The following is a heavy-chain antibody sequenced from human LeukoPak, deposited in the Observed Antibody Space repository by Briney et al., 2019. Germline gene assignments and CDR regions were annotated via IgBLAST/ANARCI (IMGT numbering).Heavy chain of an antibody. V-gene: IGHV4-38-2*02. Sequence: SETLSLTCTVSGYSISSGYYWGWIRQPTGKGLEWIGSIYHSGSTYYNPSLKSRVTISVDTSKNQFSLKLSSVTAADTAVYYCARVSRSYGDYFDYWGQGTLVTVSS. CDR3: ARVSRSYGDYFDY. J-gene: IGHJ4*02. D-gene: IGHD1-26*01. CDR1: GYSISSGYY. CDR2: IYHSGST.